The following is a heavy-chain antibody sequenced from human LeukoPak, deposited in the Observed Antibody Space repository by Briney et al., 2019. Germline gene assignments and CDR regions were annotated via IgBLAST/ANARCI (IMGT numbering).Heavy chain of an antibody. D-gene: IGHD3-10*01. CDR1: GGSFSGYY. Sequence: SETLSLTCAVYGGSFSGYYWSWIRQPPGKGLGWIGEINHSGSTNYNPSLKSRVTISVDTSKNQFSLKLSSVTAADTAVYYCARGRYGSGSYRRGSFDYWGQGTLVTVSS. V-gene: IGHV4-34*01. J-gene: IGHJ4*02. CDR3: ARGRYGSGSYRRGSFDY. CDR2: INHSGST.